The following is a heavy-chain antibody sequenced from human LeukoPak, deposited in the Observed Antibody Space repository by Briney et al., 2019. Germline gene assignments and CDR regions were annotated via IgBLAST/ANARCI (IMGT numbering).Heavy chain of an antibody. CDR2: IYSGGST. J-gene: IGHJ4*02. V-gene: IGHV3-66*02. CDR1: GFTVGSNY. Sequence: GGSLRLSCAASGFTVGSNYMNWARQAPGKGLEWVSVIYSGGSTYYADSVKGRFTISRDNSKNTLYLQMNSLRPEDTAVYYCARDRGSYAWDYWGQGTLVTVSS. D-gene: IGHD5-12*01. CDR3: ARDRGSYAWDY.